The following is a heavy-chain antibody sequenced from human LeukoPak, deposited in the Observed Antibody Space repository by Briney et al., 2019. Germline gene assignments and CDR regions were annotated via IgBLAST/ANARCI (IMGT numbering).Heavy chain of an antibody. V-gene: IGHV3-23*01. CDR1: GITFSNYA. CDR2: ISGSAHKI. D-gene: IGHD5-18*01. Sequence: GGSLRLSCVASGITFSNYAVSWVRQAPEKGPDWVSVISGSAHKIRYADSVKGRFTISRDNSENIVYLQMNNLRVEDTAVYYCAGRPTGYSSGYIHWGQGTLVTVSS. CDR3: AGRPTGYSSGYIH. J-gene: IGHJ4*02.